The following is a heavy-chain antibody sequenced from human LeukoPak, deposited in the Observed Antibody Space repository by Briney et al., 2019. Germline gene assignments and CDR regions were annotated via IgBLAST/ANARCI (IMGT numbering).Heavy chain of an antibody. CDR1: GFTFSSYW. V-gene: IGHV3-74*01. CDR3: ASHNYYDTSGYYYSLDY. Sequence: GGSLRLSCAASGFTFSSYWMHWVRQAPGKGLVWVSNINSDGSTTTYADSVKGRFTISRDNAENTLYLQMNSLRVEDTAVYYCASHNYYDTSGYYYSLDYWGQGTLVTVSS. CDR2: INSDGSTT. D-gene: IGHD3-22*01. J-gene: IGHJ4*02.